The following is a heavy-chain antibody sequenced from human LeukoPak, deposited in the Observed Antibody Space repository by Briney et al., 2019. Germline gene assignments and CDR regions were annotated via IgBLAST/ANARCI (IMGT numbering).Heavy chain of an antibody. CDR3: ARGRSIAAAGTVWFDP. J-gene: IGHJ5*02. Sequence: SETLSLTCTVSGGSISSYYWSWIRQPPGKGLEWIGYIYYSGSTNYNPSLKSRVTISVDTSKNQFSLKLSSVTAADTAVYYCARGRSIAAAGTVWFDPWGQGTLVTVSS. CDR1: GGSISSYY. D-gene: IGHD6-13*01. V-gene: IGHV4-59*01. CDR2: IYYSGST.